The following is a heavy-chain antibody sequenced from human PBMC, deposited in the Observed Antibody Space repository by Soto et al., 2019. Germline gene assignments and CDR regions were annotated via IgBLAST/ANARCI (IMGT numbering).Heavy chain of an antibody. J-gene: IGHJ6*02. V-gene: IGHV3-21*01. CDR1: GFTFSSYS. CDR2: ISSSSSYI. D-gene: IGHD3-3*01. CDR3: ARDVSTTYYDFWSLTSNGMDV. Sequence: GGSLRLSCAASGFTFSSYSMNWVRQAPGKGLEWVSSISSSSSYIYYADSVKGRFTISRDNAKNSLYLQMNSLRAEDTAVYYCARDVSTTYYDFWSLTSNGMDVWGQGTTVTVSS.